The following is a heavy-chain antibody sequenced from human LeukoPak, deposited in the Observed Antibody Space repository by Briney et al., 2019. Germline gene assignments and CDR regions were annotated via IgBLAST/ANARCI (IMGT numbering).Heavy chain of an antibody. V-gene: IGHV1-69*04. CDR1: GGTFSSYA. CDR2: IIPILGIA. Sequence: ASVKVSCRASGGTFSSYAISWVRQAPGQGLEWMGRIIPILGIANYAQKFQGRVTITADKSTSTAYMELSSLRSEDTAVYYCATDKGGDYWGQGTLVTVSS. D-gene: IGHD2-15*01. J-gene: IGHJ4*02. CDR3: ATDKGGDY.